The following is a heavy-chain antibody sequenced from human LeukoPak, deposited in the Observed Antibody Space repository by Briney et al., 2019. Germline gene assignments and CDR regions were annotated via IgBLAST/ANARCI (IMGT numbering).Heavy chain of an antibody. V-gene: IGHV4-39*01. CDR3: ARHGPGSLGELSFGEAAFDI. D-gene: IGHD3-16*02. J-gene: IGHJ3*02. Sequence: TSETLSLTCTVSGGSISSSSYYWGWIRQPPGKGLEWIGEINHSGSTNYNPSLKSRVTISVDTSKNQFSLKLSSVTAADTAVYYCARHGPGSLGELSFGEAAFDIWVQGTMVTVSS. CDR1: GGSISSSSYY. CDR2: INHSGST.